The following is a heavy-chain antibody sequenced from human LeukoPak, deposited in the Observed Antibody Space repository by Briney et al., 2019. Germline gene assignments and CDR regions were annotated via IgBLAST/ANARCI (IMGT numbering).Heavy chain of an antibody. CDR3: AIECGGDCPDDY. V-gene: IGHV4-39*02. CDR1: GGSISSSSYY. CDR2: IYYSGST. D-gene: IGHD2-21*02. J-gene: IGHJ4*02. Sequence: SETLSLTCTVSGGSISSSSYYWGWIRQPPGKGLEWIGSIYYSGSTYYNPSLKSRVTISVDTSKNQFSLKLSSVTAADTAVYYCAIECGGDCPDDYWGQGTLVTASS.